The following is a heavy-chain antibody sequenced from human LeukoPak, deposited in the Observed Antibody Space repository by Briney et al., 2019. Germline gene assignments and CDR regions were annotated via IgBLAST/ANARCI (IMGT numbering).Heavy chain of an antibody. V-gene: IGHV1-46*01. D-gene: IGHD6-13*01. CDR3: ARPSRSSWFYYYGMDV. Sequence: ASVKVSCKASGYTFTSFHMHWVRQAPGQGLEWMGVINADGDKTTYAEKFRGRLTLTTDTSTTSVFMELSSLGSGDTAVYFCARPSRSSWFYYYGMDVWGPGTTVIVSS. CDR2: INADGDKT. J-gene: IGHJ6*02. CDR1: GYTFTSFH.